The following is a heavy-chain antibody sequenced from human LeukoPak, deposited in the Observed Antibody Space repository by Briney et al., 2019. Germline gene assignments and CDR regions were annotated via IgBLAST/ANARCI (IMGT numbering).Heavy chain of an antibody. CDR1: GYTFTGYY. D-gene: IGHD5-18*01. V-gene: IGHV1-2*02. Sequence: GASVKVSCKASGYTFTGYYMHRVRQAPGQGLEWMGWINPNSGDTNYAQKFQGRVTMTRDTSISTAYMELSRLRSDDTAVYYCAKDEGYSYGPNDYWGQGTLVTVSS. J-gene: IGHJ4*02. CDR3: AKDEGYSYGPNDY. CDR2: INPNSGDT.